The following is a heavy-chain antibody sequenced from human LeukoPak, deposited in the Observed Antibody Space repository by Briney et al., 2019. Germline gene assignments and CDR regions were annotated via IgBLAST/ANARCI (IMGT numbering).Heavy chain of an antibody. CDR2: IKQDGSEK. D-gene: IGHD3-22*01. Sequence: GGSLRLSCAASGFILSSYWMTWVRQAPGKGLEWVANIKQDGSEKNYVDSVKGRFTISRDNAKNSLYLRMNSLRAEDTAVYYCARVGYDYYYDSSGHDIWGQGTMVTVSS. J-gene: IGHJ3*02. V-gene: IGHV3-7*01. CDR1: GFILSSYW. CDR3: ARVGYDYYYDSSGHDI.